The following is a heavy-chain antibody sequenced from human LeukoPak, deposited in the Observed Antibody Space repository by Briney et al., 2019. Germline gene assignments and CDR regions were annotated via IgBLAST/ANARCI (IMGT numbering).Heavy chain of an antibody. CDR1: GFTFSSYA. Sequence: SGGSLRLSCAASGFTFSSYAMSWVRQAPGKGLEWVSAISGSGGSTYYADSVKGRFTISRDNSKNTPDLQMNSPRGEDTAGYYCAKEPTTVTNNWFDPWGQGTLVTLPS. D-gene: IGHD4-17*01. CDR3: AKEPTTVTNNWFDP. V-gene: IGHV3-23*01. J-gene: IGHJ5*02. CDR2: ISGSGGST.